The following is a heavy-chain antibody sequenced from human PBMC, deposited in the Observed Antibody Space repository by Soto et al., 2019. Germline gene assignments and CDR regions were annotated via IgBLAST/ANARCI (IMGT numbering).Heavy chain of an antibody. V-gene: IGHV4-34*01. CDR3: ASRKDNWFDP. CDR2: INHSGST. J-gene: IGHJ5*02. CDR1: GGSFSGYY. Sequence: SETLSLTCAVYGGSFSGYYWSWIRQPPGKGLEWIGKINHSGSTNYNPSLKSRVTISVDTSKNQFSLKLSSVTAADAAVYYCASRKDNWFDPWGQGTLVTVSS.